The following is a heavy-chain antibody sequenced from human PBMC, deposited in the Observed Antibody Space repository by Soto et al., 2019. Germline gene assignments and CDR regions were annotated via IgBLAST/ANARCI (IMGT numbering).Heavy chain of an antibody. CDR1: GFTFSDCD. Sequence: QVQLAESGGGLVEPGGYLRLSCAASGFTFSDCDMSWIRQSPGKGLEWVSFVSSSGTTMYFADSVKGRFTISRDNAKNSLYLQMNSLRAEDTAVYYCARMGPRAARPSYWGQGTLVTVSS. D-gene: IGHD6-6*01. J-gene: IGHJ4*02. CDR3: ARMGPRAARPSY. V-gene: IGHV3-11*01. CDR2: VSSSGTTM.